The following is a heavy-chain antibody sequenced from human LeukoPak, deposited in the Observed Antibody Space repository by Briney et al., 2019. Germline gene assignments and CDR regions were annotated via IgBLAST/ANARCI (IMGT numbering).Heavy chain of an antibody. Sequence: GGSLRLSCAASGFTFSRYSMNWVREAPGKGLEWVSSISSSSSYIYYADSVKGRFTISRDNAKNSRYLQMNSLRAEDTAVYYGTREGPVLFDYWGQRTLVTVSS. V-gene: IGHV3-21*01. CDR1: GFTFSRYS. J-gene: IGHJ4*02. CDR2: ISSSSSYI. D-gene: IGHD1-1*01. CDR3: TREGPVLFDY.